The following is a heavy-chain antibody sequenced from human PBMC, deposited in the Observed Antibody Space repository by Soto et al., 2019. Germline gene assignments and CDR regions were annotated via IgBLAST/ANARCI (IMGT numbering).Heavy chain of an antibody. D-gene: IGHD3-22*01. V-gene: IGHV3-49*03. J-gene: IGHJ3*02. CDR1: GFTFGDYA. Sequence: GGSLRLSCTASGFTFGDYAMSWFRQAPGKGLEWVGFIRSKAYGGITEYAAPVKSSFTISRDDSKSIAYLQINSLKTEDTAVYYCTRPTYYYDSSGYYYDDAFDIWGQGTMVTVSS. CDR2: IRSKAYGGIT. CDR3: TRPTYYYDSSGYYYDDAFDI.